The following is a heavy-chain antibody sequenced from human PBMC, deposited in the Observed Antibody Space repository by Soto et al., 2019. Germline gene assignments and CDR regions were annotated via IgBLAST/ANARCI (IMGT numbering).Heavy chain of an antibody. V-gene: IGHV4-31*03. CDR1: GGSISSGGYY. D-gene: IGHD3-16*01. CDR3: ARVGGINWFDP. Sequence: QVQLQESGPGLVKPSQTLSLTCTVSGGSISSGGYYWSWIRQHPGKGLEWIGYIYYSGSTYYNPSLRIRVTIAVDTSKNQFSLKLSSVTAADTAVYYCARVGGINWFDPWGQGTLVTVSS. J-gene: IGHJ5*02. CDR2: IYYSGST.